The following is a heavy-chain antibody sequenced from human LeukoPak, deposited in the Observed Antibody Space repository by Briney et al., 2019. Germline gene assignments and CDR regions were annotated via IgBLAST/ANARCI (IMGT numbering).Heavy chain of an antibody. CDR3: VRVLFSNSGY. J-gene: IGHJ4*02. D-gene: IGHD3-10*01. CDR2: INRDGSST. V-gene: IGHV3-74*01. CDR1: GFTFSTHW. Sequence: GGSLRLSCAASGFTFSTHWMHWVRQAPGKGLVWVSRINRDGSSTNYADFVKGRFAISRDNAKNTLYLQMNSPRAEDTAMYYCVRVLFSNSGYWGQGTLVTVSS.